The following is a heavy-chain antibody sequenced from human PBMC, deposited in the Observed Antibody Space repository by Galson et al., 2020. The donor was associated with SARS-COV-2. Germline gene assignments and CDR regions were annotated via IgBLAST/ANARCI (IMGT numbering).Heavy chain of an antibody. CDR2: INPSCGST. D-gene: IGHD3-22*01. V-gene: IGHV1-46*03. Sequence: ASVQVSCKASGYTFTSYYMHWVRQPPGQGLEWMGIINPSCGSTSYAQKFQGRVTMTRDTSTSTVYMELSSLSSEDTAVYYCARGPYYYDRSGYPSWYFDLWGRGTLVTVSS. J-gene: IGHJ2*01. CDR1: GYTFTSYY. CDR3: ARGPYYYDRSGYPSWYFDL.